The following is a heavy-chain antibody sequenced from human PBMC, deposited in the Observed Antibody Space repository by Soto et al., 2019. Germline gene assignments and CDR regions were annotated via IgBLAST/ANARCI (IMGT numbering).Heavy chain of an antibody. J-gene: IGHJ4*02. CDR1: GGSISSYY. Sequence: SETLSLTCTVSGGSISSYYWSWIRQPPGKGLEWIGYIYYSGSTNYNPSLKSRVTISVDTSKNQFSLKLSSVTAADTAVYYCARAGSSSSFYFDYWGQGTLVTVSS. CDR3: ARAGSSSSFYFDY. CDR2: IYYSGST. D-gene: IGHD6-6*01. V-gene: IGHV4-59*01.